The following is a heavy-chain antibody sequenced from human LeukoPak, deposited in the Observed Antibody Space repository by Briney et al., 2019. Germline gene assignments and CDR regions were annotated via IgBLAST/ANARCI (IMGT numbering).Heavy chain of an antibody. V-gene: IGHV4-59*13. J-gene: IGHJ6*02. Sequence: SETLSLTCTVSGGVISIYGWSWFRQPPGKGLEWIGEVYYSGSTDYNPSLKSRVTISTDTSNNQVSLKLNSVTAADTAEYYCARLSRIASAGDYDYHSLDVWGQGTTVTVSS. D-gene: IGHD6-13*01. CDR3: ARLSRIASAGDYDYHSLDV. CDR1: GGVISIYG. CDR2: VYYSGST.